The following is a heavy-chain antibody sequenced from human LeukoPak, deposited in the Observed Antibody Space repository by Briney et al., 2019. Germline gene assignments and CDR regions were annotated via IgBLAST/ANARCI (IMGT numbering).Heavy chain of an antibody. Sequence: SETLSLTCAVYGASFSDYYLSWIRQPPGKGLEWIGRINHSGSTNYNPSLKSRVTISIDMSNNQFSLTLSSVTAADTALYYRRAARPEDYYRYMDVWGKGTTVTVSS. CDR3: RAARPEDYYRYMDV. V-gene: IGHV4-34*01. CDR1: GASFSDYY. J-gene: IGHJ6*03. D-gene: IGHD6-6*01. CDR2: INHSGST.